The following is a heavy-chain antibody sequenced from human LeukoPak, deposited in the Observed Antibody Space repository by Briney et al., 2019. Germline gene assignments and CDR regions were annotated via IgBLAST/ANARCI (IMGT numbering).Heavy chain of an antibody. CDR3: ARGCRTPRWLLRTHLDY. D-gene: IGHD5-24*01. J-gene: IGHJ4*02. V-gene: IGHV3-33*01. CDR1: GFTFSSYG. Sequence: GGSLRLSCAASGFTFSSYGMHWLRQAPGKGLEWVAAIWYDGNTKYYADSAKGRFAISRDNSKDTLYLLMNSLRPDDTAVYYCARGCRTPRWLLRTHLDYWGQGTLVTVSS. CDR2: IWYDGNTK.